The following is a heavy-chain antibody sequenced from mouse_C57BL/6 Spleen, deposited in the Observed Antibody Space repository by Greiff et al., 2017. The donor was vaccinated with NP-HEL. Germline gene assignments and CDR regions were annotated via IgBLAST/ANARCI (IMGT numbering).Heavy chain of an antibody. CDR3: ERKGRYYIDY. Sequence: VQLQQPGAELVMPGASVKLSCKASGYTFTSYWMHWVKQRPGQGLEWIGEIDPSDSYTNYNQKFKGKSTLTVDKSSSTAYMQLSSLTSEDSAVFYCERKGRYYIDYWGQGTTVTVSS. CDR1: GYTFTSYW. CDR2: IDPSDSYT. J-gene: IGHJ2*01. V-gene: IGHV1-69*01.